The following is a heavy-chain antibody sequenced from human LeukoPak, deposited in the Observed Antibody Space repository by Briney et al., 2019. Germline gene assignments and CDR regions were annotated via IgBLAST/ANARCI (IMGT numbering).Heavy chain of an antibody. CDR2: ISVSSRDT. CDR3: VSVARLAAN. D-gene: IGHD6-25*01. Sequence: GGSLRLSCVASGFTFTDFYMNWIRRAPGKRLEWISYISVSSRDTNYADSVKGRFTISRDNAKNSLYLQMNNLRAEDTAVYYCVSVARLAANWGQGTLVTVSS. CDR1: GFTFTDFY. V-gene: IGHV3-11*03. J-gene: IGHJ4*02.